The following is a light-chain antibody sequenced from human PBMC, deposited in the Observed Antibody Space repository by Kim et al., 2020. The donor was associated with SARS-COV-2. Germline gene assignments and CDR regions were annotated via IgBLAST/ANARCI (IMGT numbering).Light chain of an antibody. J-gene: IGKJ2*01. CDR3: QQYSSSSYT. CDR2: GVS. V-gene: IGKV3-20*01. CDR1: QSVSSSR. Sequence: LSPGESATLPCRASQSVSSSRLAWYQQNPGQAPRLLIYGVSSRATGIPDRFSGSGSGTDFTLTISRLEPEDFAVYYCQQYSSSSYTFGQGTKLEI.